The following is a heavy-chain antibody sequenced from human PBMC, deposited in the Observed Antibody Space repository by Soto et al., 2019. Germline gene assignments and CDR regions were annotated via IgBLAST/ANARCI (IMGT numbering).Heavy chain of an antibody. Sequence: SVKVSCKASGGTFSSYAISWVRQAPGQGLEWMGGIIPIFGTANYAQKFQGRVTITADESTSTAYMELSSLRSEDTAVYYCASENCGGDCYSRNWFDPWGQGTLVTVSS. CDR3: ASENCGGDCYSRNWFDP. J-gene: IGHJ5*02. V-gene: IGHV1-69*13. CDR2: IIPIFGTA. CDR1: GGTFSSYA. D-gene: IGHD2-21*02.